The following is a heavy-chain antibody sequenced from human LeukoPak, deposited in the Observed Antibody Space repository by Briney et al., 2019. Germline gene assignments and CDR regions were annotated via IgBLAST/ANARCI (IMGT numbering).Heavy chain of an antibody. D-gene: IGHD5-12*01. CDR3: AKDRSGYDLSYFDY. V-gene: IGHV3-23*01. J-gene: IGHJ4*02. CDR1: GFTFSSYA. CDR2: VSGSGGST. Sequence: GVSLRLSCAASGFTFSSYAMTWVRQAPGKGLEWVSGVSGSGGSTYYADSVKGRFTISRDNSKNTLSLQMSSLRAEDTAVYYCAKDRSGYDLSYFDYWGQGTLVTVSS.